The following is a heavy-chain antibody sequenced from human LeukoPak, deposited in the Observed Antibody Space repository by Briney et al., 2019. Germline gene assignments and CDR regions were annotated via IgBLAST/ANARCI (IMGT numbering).Heavy chain of an antibody. D-gene: IGHD4-17*01. J-gene: IGHJ4*02. CDR2: INPNSGGT. V-gene: IGHV1-2*02. CDR3: ARDPGDYGDPH. Sequence: GASVKVSCKASGYTFTSYGISWVRQAPGQGLEWMGWINPNSGGTNYAQKFQGRVTMTRDTSISTAYMELSRLRSDDTAVYYCARDPGDYGDPHWGQGTLVTVSS. CDR1: GYTFTSYG.